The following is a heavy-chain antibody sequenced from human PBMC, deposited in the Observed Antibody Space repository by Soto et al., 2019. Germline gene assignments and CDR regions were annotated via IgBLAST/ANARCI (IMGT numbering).Heavy chain of an antibody. V-gene: IGHV3-53*01. CDR1: GFTVSSNY. CDR2: IYSGGST. J-gene: IGHJ6*02. CDR3: AVSNRLQQYYYYYYGMDV. D-gene: IGHD4-4*01. Sequence: GGSLRLSCAASGFTVSSNYMSWVRQAPGKGLEWVSVIYSGGSTYYADSVKGRFTISRDNSKNTLYLQMNSLRAEDTAVYYRAVSNRLQQYYYYYYGMDVWGQGTTVTAP.